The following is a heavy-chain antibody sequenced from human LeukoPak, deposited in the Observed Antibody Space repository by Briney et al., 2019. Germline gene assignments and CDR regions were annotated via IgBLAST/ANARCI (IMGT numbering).Heavy chain of an antibody. CDR2: IKSKQDGETL. CDR1: GFTFNTYG. CDR3: TTGGGVLRFDP. D-gene: IGHD3-10*01. Sequence: GGSLRLSCAASGFTFNTYGMSWVRQAPGKGLEWVGRIKSKQDGETLDYAAPVKGRFTISRDDSKNTVYLQMNSLQFEDAAVYYCTTGGGVLRFDPWGQGTLVTVSS. J-gene: IGHJ5*02. V-gene: IGHV3-15*01.